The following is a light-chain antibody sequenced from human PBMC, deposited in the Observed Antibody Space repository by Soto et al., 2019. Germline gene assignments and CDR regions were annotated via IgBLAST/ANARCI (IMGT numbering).Light chain of an antibody. V-gene: IGKV3-15*01. Sequence: EIVMTQSPATLSVSPGERATLSCRASQSVRSNLAWYQQKPGQAPRLLMYGASTRATGIPARFSGSGSGTEFTLTIGSLQSEDFAVYYCQQYDTCPETFGQGTNVDIK. J-gene: IGKJ1*01. CDR1: QSVRSN. CDR3: QQYDTCPET. CDR2: GAS.